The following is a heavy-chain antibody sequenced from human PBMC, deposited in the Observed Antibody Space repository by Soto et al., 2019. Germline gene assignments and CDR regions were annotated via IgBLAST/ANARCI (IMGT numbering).Heavy chain of an antibody. V-gene: IGHV4-31*03. D-gene: IGHD3-10*01. Sequence: PSETLSLTCTVSGGSISSGGYYWSWIRQHPGKGLEWIGYIYYTGSIYYNPSLKSRVTISVDTSKNQFSLKLSSVTAADTAVYYCASIRITMVRGVRVYGMDVWGQGTTVTVSS. CDR2: IYYTGSI. J-gene: IGHJ6*02. CDR1: GGSISSGGYY. CDR3: ASIRITMVRGVRVYGMDV.